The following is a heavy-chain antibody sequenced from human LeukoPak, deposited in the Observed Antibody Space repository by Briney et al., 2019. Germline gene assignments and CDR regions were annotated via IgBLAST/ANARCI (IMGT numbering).Heavy chain of an antibody. CDR3: ATRTGQLDY. Sequence: GGSLRLSCAASGFTFSTYSMGWVRQAPGKGLEWVSYISRSSSTIYYADSVKGRFTISRDNAKNTLYLQMNSLRAEDTAVYYCATRTGQLDYWGQGTLVTVSS. D-gene: IGHD7-27*01. CDR1: GFTFSTYS. J-gene: IGHJ4*02. V-gene: IGHV3-48*04. CDR2: ISRSSSTI.